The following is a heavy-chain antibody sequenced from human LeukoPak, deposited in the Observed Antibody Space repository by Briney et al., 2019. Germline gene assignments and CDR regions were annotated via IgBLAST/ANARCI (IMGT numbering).Heavy chain of an antibody. CDR3: ARVSGYPFASNWFDP. Sequence: SETLSLTCSVSGLSISRGYYWGWIRQPPGKGLEWIGSIFHSGSAYHNPSLKSRVTMSVDTSKNQFSLKLTSVTAADTAVYYCARVSGYPFASNWFDPWGQGTLVTVSS. J-gene: IGHJ5*02. D-gene: IGHD5-18*01. CDR1: GLSISRGYY. CDR2: IFHSGSA. V-gene: IGHV4-38-2*02.